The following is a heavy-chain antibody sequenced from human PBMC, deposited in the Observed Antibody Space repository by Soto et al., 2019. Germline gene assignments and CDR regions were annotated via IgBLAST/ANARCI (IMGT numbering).Heavy chain of an antibody. V-gene: IGHV3-30-3*01. CDR3: ARVKLGYCSSTSCYNRRFDY. CDR1: GFTFSSYA. CDR2: ISYDGSNK. D-gene: IGHD2-2*01. J-gene: IGHJ4*02. Sequence: QVQLVESGGGVVQPGRSLRLSCAASGFTFSSYAMHWVRQAPGKGLEWVAVISYDGSNKYYADSVKGRFTISRDNSKNTLYLQMNSLRAEDTAVYYCARVKLGYCSSTSCYNRRFDYWGQGTLVTVSS.